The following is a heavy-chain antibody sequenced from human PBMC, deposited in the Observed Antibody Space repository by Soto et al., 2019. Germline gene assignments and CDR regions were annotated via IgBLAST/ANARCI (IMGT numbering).Heavy chain of an antibody. CDR2: ISYDGSNK. Sequence: PGGSLRLSCAASGFTFSSYAMHWVRQAPGKGLEWVAVISYDGSNKYYADSVKGRFTISRDNSKNTLYLQMNSLRAEDTAVYYCAKDFEGSRSAFDIWGQGTMVTVSS. J-gene: IGHJ3*02. D-gene: IGHD3-9*01. V-gene: IGHV3-30-3*01. CDR3: AKDFEGSRSAFDI. CDR1: GFTFSSYA.